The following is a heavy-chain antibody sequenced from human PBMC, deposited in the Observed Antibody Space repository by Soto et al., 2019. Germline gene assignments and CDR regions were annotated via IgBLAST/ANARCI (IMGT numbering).Heavy chain of an antibody. V-gene: IGHV1-8*01. J-gene: IGHJ6*02. Sequence: QVQLVQSGAEVKKPGASVQVSCKTSGYTFTSYDINWXXXXXXQGLEWVGWMNTNSDDTRSAQKFRGRLTLTRDKTMRAVXMTLSXLXPXDTXXXXXXXXXXXXXXXYGMDVWGQGTTVAVSS. CDR1: GYTFTSYD. CDR2: MNTNSDDT. CDR3: XXXXXXXXXXYGMDV.